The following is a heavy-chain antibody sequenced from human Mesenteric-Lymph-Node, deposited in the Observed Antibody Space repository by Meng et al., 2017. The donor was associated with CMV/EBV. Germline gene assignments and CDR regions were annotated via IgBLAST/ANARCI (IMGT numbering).Heavy chain of an antibody. Sequence: SCAASGFTFSSYSMNWVRQAPGKGLEWVSIISGSGSSTYYADSVKGRFTISRDNSKNTLYLQMNSLRAEDTAVYYCANMITFGGVIVDWGQGTLVTVSS. D-gene: IGHD3-16*02. CDR1: GFTFSSYS. CDR2: ISGSGSST. J-gene: IGHJ4*02. CDR3: ANMITFGGVIVD. V-gene: IGHV3-23*01.